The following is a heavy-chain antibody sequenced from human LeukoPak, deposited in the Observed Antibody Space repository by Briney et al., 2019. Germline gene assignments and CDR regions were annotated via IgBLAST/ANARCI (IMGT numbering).Heavy chain of an antibody. Sequence: PGGSLTPSCQASGFTFYMYAMSWVRQAPGKGLEWVASMCGTAGCTFYPDSVKGRLTISRDNSKNVLYLRMNSLTAEDTAIYYCAKDRPNFHENSGHYYRRDGDSWGQGTLVTVSS. J-gene: IGHJ5*01. CDR3: AKDRPNFHENSGHYYRRDGDS. V-gene: IGHV3-23*01. CDR1: GFTFYMYA. CDR2: MCGTAGCT. D-gene: IGHD3-22*01.